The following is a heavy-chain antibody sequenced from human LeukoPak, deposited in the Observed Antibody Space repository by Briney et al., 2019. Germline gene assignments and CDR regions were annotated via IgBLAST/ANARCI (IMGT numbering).Heavy chain of an antibody. J-gene: IGHJ4*02. Sequence: HSETLSLTCTVSGGSISGYYWRWIRQPPGKGLEWIGEINHSGSTNYNPSLKSRVTISVDTSKNQFSLKLSSVTAADTAVYYCASGEPYYYYFDYWGQGTLVTVSS. CDR1: GGSISGYY. D-gene: IGHD1-14*01. CDR2: INHSGST. CDR3: ASGEPYYYYFDY. V-gene: IGHV4-34*01.